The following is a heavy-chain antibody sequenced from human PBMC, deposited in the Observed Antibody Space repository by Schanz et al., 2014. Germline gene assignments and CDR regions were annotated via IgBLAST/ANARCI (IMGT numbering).Heavy chain of an antibody. Sequence: EVQLLESGGGLIQPGGSLRLSCAASGFIFGSSVMAWVRQAPGKGLEWVSGITGASDHIDYAESVKGRFTISRANSKNTLYLQMDSLRAEDTAVYFCAKKVPAYNPFDSWGQGTLVTVSS. V-gene: IGHV3-23*01. CDR2: ITGASDHI. CDR3: AKKVPAYNPFDS. J-gene: IGHJ4*02. D-gene: IGHD1-1*01. CDR1: GFIFGSSV.